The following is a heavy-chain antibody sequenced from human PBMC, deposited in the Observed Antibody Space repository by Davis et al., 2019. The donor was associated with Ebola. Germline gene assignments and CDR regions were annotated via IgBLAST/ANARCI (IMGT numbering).Heavy chain of an antibody. D-gene: IGHD3-9*01. CDR2: ISAYNGNT. Sequence: ASVKVSCKASGYTFTSYGISWVRQAPGQGLEWMGWISAYNGNTNYAQKLQGRVTMTTDTSTSTAYMELRGLRSDDTAVYYCARGAPYYDILTGYPRGYYFDYWGQGTLVTVSS. J-gene: IGHJ4*02. CDR3: ARGAPYYDILTGYPRGYYFDY. CDR1: GYTFTSYG. V-gene: IGHV1-18*01.